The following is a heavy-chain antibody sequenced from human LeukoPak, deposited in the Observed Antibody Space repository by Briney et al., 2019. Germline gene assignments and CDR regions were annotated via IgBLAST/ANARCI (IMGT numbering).Heavy chain of an antibody. CDR1: GGSFSGYY. V-gene: IGHV4-34*01. CDR2: INHSGST. J-gene: IGHJ4*02. Sequence: SETLSLTCAVYGGSFSGYYWSWIRQPPGKGLEWIGEINHSGSTNYNPSLKSRVTISVDTSKNQFSLKLSSVTAADTAVYYCARDRSKYRLSSGWFHWDYWGQGTLVTVSS. D-gene: IGHD6-19*01. CDR3: ARDRSKYRLSSGWFHWDY.